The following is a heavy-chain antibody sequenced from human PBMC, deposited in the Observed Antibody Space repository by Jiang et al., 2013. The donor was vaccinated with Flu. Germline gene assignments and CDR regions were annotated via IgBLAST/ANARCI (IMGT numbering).Heavy chain of an antibody. D-gene: IGHD3-10*01. Sequence: PGGSLRLSCAASGFTFSSYAMSWVRQAPGKGLEWVSAIGGSGDSKYYADSVKGRFTISRDNSKNTLYLQMNSLRAEDTAVYYCAKALTMVRGVHPYYFDYWGQGTLVTVSS. CDR2: IGGSGDSK. V-gene: IGHV3-23*01. CDR3: AKALTMVRGVHPYYFDY. J-gene: IGHJ4*02. CDR1: GFTFSSYA.